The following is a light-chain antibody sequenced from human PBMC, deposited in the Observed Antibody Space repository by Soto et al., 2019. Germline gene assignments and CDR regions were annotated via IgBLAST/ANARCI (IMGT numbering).Light chain of an antibody. J-gene: IGKJ2*01. V-gene: IGKV3-11*01. Sequence: EIVLTQSPATLSLSPGERATLSCRASQSVGRDLAWYQQKPGQAPRLLIYDISSRATGIPARFSGSGSGTDFTLTIISLEPEDFAMYYCQQRSNWPYTFGQGTKLESK. CDR2: DIS. CDR3: QQRSNWPYT. CDR1: QSVGRD.